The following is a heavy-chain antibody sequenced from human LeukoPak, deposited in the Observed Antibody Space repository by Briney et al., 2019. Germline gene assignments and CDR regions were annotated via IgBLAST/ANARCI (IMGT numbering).Heavy chain of an antibody. J-gene: IGHJ3*02. CDR2: IIPILGIA. V-gene: IGHV1-69*04. CDR3: ARTEGGGAFDI. D-gene: IGHD2-15*01. Sequence: GASVKVSCKASGYTFTSYGISWVRQAPGQGLEWMGRIIPILGIANYAQKFRGGVTITADKSTSTAYMELSSLRSEDTAVYYCARTEGGGAFDIWGQGTMVTVSS. CDR1: GYTFTSYG.